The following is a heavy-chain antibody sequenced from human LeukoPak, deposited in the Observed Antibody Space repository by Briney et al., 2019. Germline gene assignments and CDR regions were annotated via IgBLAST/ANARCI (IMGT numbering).Heavy chain of an antibody. J-gene: IGHJ4*02. CDR3: AKVKPLMVRGVNSARYYFDY. D-gene: IGHD3-10*01. Sequence: PGGSLRLSCAASGFTYSNYAMSWVRQAPGKGLEWVSAISSSNERTYYADSVKGRFTISRDNSKNTLYLQMNSLRAEDTAVYYCAKVKPLMVRGVNSARYYFDYWGQGTLVTVSS. V-gene: IGHV3-23*01. CDR2: ISSSNERT. CDR1: GFTYSNYA.